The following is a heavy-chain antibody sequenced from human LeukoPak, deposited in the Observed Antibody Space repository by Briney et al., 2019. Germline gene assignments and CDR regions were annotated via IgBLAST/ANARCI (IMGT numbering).Heavy chain of an antibody. CDR1: GGSFSGYY. Sequence: SSETLSLTCAVYGGSFSGYYWSWIRQPPGKGLEWIGEINHSGSTNYNPSLKSRVTISVDTSKNQFSLKLSSVTAADTAVYYCARTSVLRYYDWPFDYWGQGTLVTVSS. CDR3: ARTSVLRYYDWPFDY. D-gene: IGHD3-9*01. J-gene: IGHJ4*02. V-gene: IGHV4-34*01. CDR2: INHSGST.